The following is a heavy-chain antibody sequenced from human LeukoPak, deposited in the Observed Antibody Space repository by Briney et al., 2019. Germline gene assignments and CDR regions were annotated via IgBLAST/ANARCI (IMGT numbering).Heavy chain of an antibody. CDR2: IYHSGST. V-gene: IGHV4-30-2*01. J-gene: IGHJ5*02. CDR3: ASTRGTLRGWFVP. D-gene: IGHD3-16*01. CDR1: GGSISSGGYS. Sequence: SETLSLTCAVSGGSISSGGYSWSWIRQPPGKGLEWIGYIYHSGSTYYNPSLKSRVTISVDRSKNQFSLKLSSVTAADTAVYYCASTRGTLRGWFVPWGQGTLVTVSS.